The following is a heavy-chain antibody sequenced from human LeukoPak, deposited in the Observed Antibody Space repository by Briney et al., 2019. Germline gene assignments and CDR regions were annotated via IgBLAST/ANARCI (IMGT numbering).Heavy chain of an antibody. J-gene: IGHJ5*02. V-gene: IGHV1-2*02. Sequence: GSSVTVSCKSSGYTFTGYYMHWVRQAPGQGLEWMGFINLNSGGTNYSQKFQGRVTMTRDTSISTTYMELSMLRSDDTAVYYCARSRHIVVVPAAMRANWFVPWGQGTLVTVSS. CDR1: GYTFTGYY. CDR2: INLNSGGT. CDR3: ARSRHIVVVPAAMRANWFVP. D-gene: IGHD2-2*01.